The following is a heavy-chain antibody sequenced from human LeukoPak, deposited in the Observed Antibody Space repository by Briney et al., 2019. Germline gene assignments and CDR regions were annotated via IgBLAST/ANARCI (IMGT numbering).Heavy chain of an antibody. J-gene: IGHJ4*02. V-gene: IGHV4-59*08. Sequence: SETLSLTCSVSGGTLNSFYWSWIRQPPGKGLEYIGYVYYTGNTKYKPSLRSRVTMSADTSKNQFSLKLNSVTAADTAVYYCARWNAVITSLDYWGQGILVAVSS. CDR1: GGTLNSFY. CDR2: VYYTGNT. CDR3: ARWNAVITSLDY. D-gene: IGHD4-23*01.